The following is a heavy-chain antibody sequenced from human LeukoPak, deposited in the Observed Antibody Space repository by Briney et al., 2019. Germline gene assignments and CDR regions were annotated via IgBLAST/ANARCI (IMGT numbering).Heavy chain of an antibody. CDR2: IKDDGSEI. V-gene: IGHV3-7*01. Sequence: GGSLRLSCVASGFTFRTDWMSWVRQAPGKGTEWVASIKDDGSEIYYVDSVRGRFTISRDNAKNSLYLQMNSLRAEDTAVYYCAREWNWGQGSLVTVSS. CDR1: GFTFRTDW. J-gene: IGHJ4*02. CDR3: AREWN.